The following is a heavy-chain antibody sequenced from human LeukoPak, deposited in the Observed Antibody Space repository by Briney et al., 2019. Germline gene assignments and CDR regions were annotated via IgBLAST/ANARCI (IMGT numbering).Heavy chain of an antibody. CDR3: AKDRGRSVSGTEFAY. V-gene: IGHV3-23*01. D-gene: IGHD6-19*01. J-gene: IGHJ4*02. CDR2: LASTGSDT. CDR1: GVTSISNA. Sequence: GSLILSCSASGVTSISNAMTCVRRAPGKGLEGVSTLASTGSDTYYADSVKGRFTISRDTSKNTLYLQMDCMRAEDTAIYYCAKDRGRSVSGTEFAYWGQGTLLTVSS.